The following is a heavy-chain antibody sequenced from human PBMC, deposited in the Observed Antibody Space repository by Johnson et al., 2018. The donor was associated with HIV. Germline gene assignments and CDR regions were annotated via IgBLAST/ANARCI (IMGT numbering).Heavy chain of an antibody. V-gene: IGHV3-11*04. CDR2: ISSSGSTI. CDR3: ARDMKGQPVRSDGAFDI. CDR1: GFTFSDYY. Sequence: QVQLVESGGGLVQPGRSLRLSCAASGFTFSDYYMSWIRQAPGKGLEWVSYISSSGSTIYYADSVKGRFTISRDNAKNSLYLQMNSLRAEDTAVYYCARDMKGQPVRSDGAFDIWGQGTMVTVSS. J-gene: IGHJ3*02. D-gene: IGHD6-6*01.